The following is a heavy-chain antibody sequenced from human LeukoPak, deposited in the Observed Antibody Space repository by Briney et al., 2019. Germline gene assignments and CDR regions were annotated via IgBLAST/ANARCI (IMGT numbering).Heavy chain of an antibody. V-gene: IGHV4-61*02. D-gene: IGHD4-17*01. CDR3: ARDQGYGDYVYDS. Sequence: SETLSLTCTVSGGSFSSDNYYWSWIRQPAGKGLERIGRIYASGNPNYNPSLKSRVTISIDTSKTQFSLRLTSVTAADTAVYYCARDQGYGDYVYDSWGQGTLVTVSS. CDR2: IYASGNP. J-gene: IGHJ5*02. CDR1: GGSFSSDNYY.